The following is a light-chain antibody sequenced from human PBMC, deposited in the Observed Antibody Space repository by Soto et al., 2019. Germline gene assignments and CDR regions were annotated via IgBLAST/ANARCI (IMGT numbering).Light chain of an antibody. Sequence: IQVTQSPTTLSGVVGERVTINCLASQTISSWLAWYQQKPGKAPKLLIYKASTLKSGVPSRFSGSGSGTEFTLTISSLQPDDFATYYCQHYNSYSEAFGQGTKVDIK. CDR3: QHYNSYSEA. V-gene: IGKV1-5*03. CDR1: QTISSW. J-gene: IGKJ1*01. CDR2: KAS.